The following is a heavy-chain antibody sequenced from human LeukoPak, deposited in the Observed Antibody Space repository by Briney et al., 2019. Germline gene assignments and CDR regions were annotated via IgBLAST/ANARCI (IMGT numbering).Heavy chain of an antibody. D-gene: IGHD4-23*01. CDR2: IRQDDSEK. J-gene: IGHJ4*02. Sequence: GGSLRPSCAASGFTFSSYSMNWVRQAPGKGLEWVGNIRQDDSEKNYVDSVKGRFTISRDNAKFSLYLQMNSLRAEDTAIYYCATDRKVGTWDPRFNYWGQGTLVTVSS. CDR1: GFTFSSYS. V-gene: IGHV3-7*01. CDR3: ATDRKVGTWDPRFNY.